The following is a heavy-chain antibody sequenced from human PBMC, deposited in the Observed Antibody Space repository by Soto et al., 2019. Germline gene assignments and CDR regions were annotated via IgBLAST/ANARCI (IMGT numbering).Heavy chain of an antibody. D-gene: IGHD6-13*01. Sequence: SETLSLTCTVSGGSISSYYWSWIRQPPGKGLEWIGDIYYSGTTNYNPSLNSRVTISVDTSKNQFSLKLSSVTAADTAVYYCARGIAAAGLADNWFDPWGQGTLVTVSS. J-gene: IGHJ5*02. CDR1: GGSISSYY. CDR3: ARGIAAAGLADNWFDP. CDR2: IYYSGTT. V-gene: IGHV4-59*08.